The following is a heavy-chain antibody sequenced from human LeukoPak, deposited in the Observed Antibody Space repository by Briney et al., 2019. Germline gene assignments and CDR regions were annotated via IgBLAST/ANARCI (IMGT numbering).Heavy chain of an antibody. D-gene: IGHD2-2*01. Sequence: GGSLRLSCEASGSSFSSYWMSWVRQAPGKGLEWVANIKQDESEKYYVGSVRGRFTISRDNAKNSLYLQMNSLRADDTAVYYCASLSDSISCFGFDVWGHGTTVTVSS. CDR2: IKQDESEK. V-gene: IGHV3-7*01. J-gene: IGHJ3*01. CDR3: ASLSDSISCFGFDV. CDR1: GSSFSSYW.